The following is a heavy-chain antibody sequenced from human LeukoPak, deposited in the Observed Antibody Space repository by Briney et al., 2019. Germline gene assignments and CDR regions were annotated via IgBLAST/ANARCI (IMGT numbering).Heavy chain of an antibody. D-gene: IGHD1/OR15-1a*01. Sequence: KPGGSLRLSCAASKFTFRNYGMNGVRQAPGKGLEWVSSISSSSSYTYYADSVKGRFTIPRDNANNSLYLQMNSLRAEDTAVYYCARGPTSGWNKALEYFQYWGQGTLVTVSS. CDR2: ISSSSSYT. CDR1: KFTFRNYG. CDR3: ARGPTSGWNKALEYFQY. V-gene: IGHV3-21*01. J-gene: IGHJ1*01.